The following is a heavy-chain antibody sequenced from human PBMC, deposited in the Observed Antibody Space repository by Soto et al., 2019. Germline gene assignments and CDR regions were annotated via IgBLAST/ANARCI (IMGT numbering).Heavy chain of an antibody. CDR2: ISAYNGNT. D-gene: IGHD3-9*01. Sequence: ASVKVSCKASGYTFTSYGISWVRQAPGQGLEWMGWISAYNGNTNYAQKLQGRVTMTTDTSTSTAYMELRSLRSDDTAVYYCARELRYFDWLLPPGGMDVWGQGTTVTVSS. J-gene: IGHJ6*02. V-gene: IGHV1-18*01. CDR3: ARELRYFDWLLPPGGMDV. CDR1: GYTFTSYG.